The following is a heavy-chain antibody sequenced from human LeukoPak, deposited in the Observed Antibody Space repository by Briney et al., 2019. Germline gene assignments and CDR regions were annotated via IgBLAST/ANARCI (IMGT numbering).Heavy chain of an antibody. CDR2: IYYSGRT. Sequence: PSQTLSLTCTVYGGSISSGDYYWSWIRQPPGKGLEWIGYIYYSGRTYYNPSLKSRVTISVDTSKNQYSLKLSSVTAADTAVYYWARDHEGYSSVHNQNWFDPWGQGTLVTVSS. CDR3: ARDHEGYSSVHNQNWFDP. D-gene: IGHD6-25*01. J-gene: IGHJ5*02. V-gene: IGHV4-30-4*08. CDR1: GGSISSGDYY.